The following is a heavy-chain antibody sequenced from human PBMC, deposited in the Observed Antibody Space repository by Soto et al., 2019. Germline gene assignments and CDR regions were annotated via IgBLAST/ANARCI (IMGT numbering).Heavy chain of an antibody. CDR1: GFTFSSYD. D-gene: IGHD6-13*01. CDR2: IGTAGDT. V-gene: IGHV3-13*01. Sequence: HPGGSLRLSCAASGFTFSSYDMHWVRQATGKGLEWVSAIGTAGDTYYPGSVKGRFTISRENAKNSLYLQMNSLRAGDTAVYYCARARGKIAAAAPYYFDYWGEVTLVTVSS. J-gene: IGHJ4*02. CDR3: ARARGKIAAAAPYYFDY.